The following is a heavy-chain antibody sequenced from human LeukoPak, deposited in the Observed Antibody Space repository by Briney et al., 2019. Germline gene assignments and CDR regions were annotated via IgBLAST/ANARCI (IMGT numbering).Heavy chain of an antibody. CDR1: GFTFSSYG. J-gene: IGHJ6*03. Sequence: GSLRLSCAASGFTFSSYGLRWVRQAPGKGLEWVGSIHDSGSTYYNPSLQRRVTISVDTSKNQFSLKLKSVTAADTAVYCCARLFGDYYYYMDVWGKGTTVTISS. CDR3: ARLFGDYYYYMDV. D-gene: IGHD3-10*01. CDR2: IHDSGST. V-gene: IGHV4-39*01.